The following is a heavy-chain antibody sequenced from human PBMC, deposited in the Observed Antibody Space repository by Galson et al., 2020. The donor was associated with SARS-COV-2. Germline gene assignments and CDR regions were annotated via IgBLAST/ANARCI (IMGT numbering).Heavy chain of an antibody. CDR2: IIPIFGTA. D-gene: IGHD2-2*01. CDR1: GGTFSSYA. V-gene: IGHV1-69*13. CDR3: ARGYWGYCSSTSCYEHYYYGMDV. Sequence: SVKVSCKASGGTFSSYAISWVRQAPGQGLEWMGGIIPIFGTANYAQKFQGRVTITADESTSTAYMELSSLRSEDTAVYYCARGYWGYCSSTSCYEHYYYGMDVWGQGTTVTVSS. J-gene: IGHJ6*02.